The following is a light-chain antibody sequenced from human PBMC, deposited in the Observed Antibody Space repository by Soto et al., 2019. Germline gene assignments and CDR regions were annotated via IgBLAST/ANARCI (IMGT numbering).Light chain of an antibody. CDR1: QSVSSSF. CDR2: GAS. Sequence: EIVLTQSPGTLSLSPGERATLSCRASQSVSSSFLAWYQQKAGQAPRLLIYGASSRATGIPDRFSGSGSGTDFTVTISRLEPEDCAVYYCQQYDRSPWTFGQGTKVEIK. J-gene: IGKJ1*01. CDR3: QQYDRSPWT. V-gene: IGKV3-20*01.